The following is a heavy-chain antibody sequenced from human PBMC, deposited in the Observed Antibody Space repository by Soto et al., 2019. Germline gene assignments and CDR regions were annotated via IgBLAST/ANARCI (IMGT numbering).Heavy chain of an antibody. J-gene: IGHJ4*02. CDR3: AKVSSSWLYFDY. V-gene: IGHV3-30*18. CDR2: ISYDGSNK. D-gene: IGHD6-13*01. CDR1: GFTFSSYG. Sequence: QVQLVESGGGVVQPGRSLRLSCAASGFTFSSYGMHWVRQAPGKGLEWVAAISYDGSNKYYADSVKGRFTISRDNSKNTLYLQMNSLRAEDTAVYYCAKVSSSWLYFDYWGQGTLVTVSS.